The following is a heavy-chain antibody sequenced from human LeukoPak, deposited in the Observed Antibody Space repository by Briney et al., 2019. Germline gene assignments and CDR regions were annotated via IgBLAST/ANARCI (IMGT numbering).Heavy chain of an antibody. CDR2: IYSGGST. CDR1: GFTVSSNY. J-gene: IGHJ3*02. Sequence: GGSLRLSCAASGFTVSSNYMSWVRQAPGKGLEWVSVIYSGGSTYYADSVKGRFTISRHNSKNTLYLQMNSLRAEDTAVYYCARDLGAYSGSYPDAFHIWGQGTMVTVSS. CDR3: ARDLGAYSGSYPDAFHI. D-gene: IGHD1-26*01. V-gene: IGHV3-53*04.